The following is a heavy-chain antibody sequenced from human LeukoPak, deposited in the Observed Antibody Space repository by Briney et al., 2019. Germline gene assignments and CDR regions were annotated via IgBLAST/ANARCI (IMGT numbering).Heavy chain of an antibody. V-gene: IGHV3-74*01. CDR2: INYDGTTT. Sequence: GGSLRLSCAASGFNFSSYWMHWVRQAPGKGLVWISRINYDGTTTSYADPVKGRFTISRDNAKNTLYLQMNSLRAEDTAAYYCASDIVVVPAALTDYWGQGTLVTVSS. CDR3: ASDIVVVPAALTDY. J-gene: IGHJ4*02. CDR1: GFNFSSYW. D-gene: IGHD2-2*01.